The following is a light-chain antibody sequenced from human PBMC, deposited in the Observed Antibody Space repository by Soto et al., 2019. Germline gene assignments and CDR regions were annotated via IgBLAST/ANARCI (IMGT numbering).Light chain of an antibody. J-gene: IGKJ5*01. CDR3: QKYNSALT. Sequence: AIRMTQSPSSLSSSTGDIVTISCRASQGISSYLAWYQKKPGKAPKLLIYAASTLQSGVPSRFSGSGSGTDFTLTISSLQPEDVATYYCQKYNSALTFGQGTRLEIK. V-gene: IGKV1-8*01. CDR1: QGISSY. CDR2: AAS.